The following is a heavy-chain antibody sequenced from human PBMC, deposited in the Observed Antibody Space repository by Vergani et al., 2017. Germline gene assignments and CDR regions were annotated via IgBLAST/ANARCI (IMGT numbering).Heavy chain of an antibody. CDR2: IYTSGST. V-gene: IGHV4-61*02. CDR3: ARGSNYYYYYMDV. J-gene: IGHJ6*03. D-gene: IGHD4-11*01. Sequence: QVQLQESGPGLVKPSQTLSLTCTVSGGSISSGSYYWSWIRQPAGKGLDWIGRIYTSGSTNYNPSLKSRVTISVDTSKNQFSLKLSSVTASDTAVYYCARGSNYYYYYMDVWGKGTTVTVSS. CDR1: GGSISSGSYY.